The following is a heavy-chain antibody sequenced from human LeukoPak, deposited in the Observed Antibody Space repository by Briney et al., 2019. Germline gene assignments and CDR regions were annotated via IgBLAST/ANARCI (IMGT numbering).Heavy chain of an antibody. D-gene: IGHD3-22*01. CDR1: GCTFSGSA. CDR2: IRSKANSYAT. J-gene: IGHJ4*02. Sequence: GGSLRLSCATSGCTFSGSAIHWVRQASGKGREWVGRIRSKANSYATTDVASVKGRFTISRDDSKNTAYLEMSSLKTEDTAVYYCTRPSYDSSVSGVVYWGQGTLVTVSS. V-gene: IGHV3-73*01. CDR3: TRPSYDSSVSGVVY.